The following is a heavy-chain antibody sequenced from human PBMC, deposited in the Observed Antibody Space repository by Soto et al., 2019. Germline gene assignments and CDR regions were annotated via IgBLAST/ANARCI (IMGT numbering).Heavy chain of an antibody. CDR3: ARDLEWELLPSDY. CDR1: GYTFTGYY. CDR2: INPNSGGT. D-gene: IGHD1-26*01. Sequence: QVQLVQSGAEVKKPGASVKVSCKASGYTFTGYYMHWMRQAPGQGLEWMGWINPNSGGTNYAQKVQGRVTMTRDTSISTAYMELSRLRSDDTAVYYCARDLEWELLPSDYWGQGTLVTVSS. V-gene: IGHV1-2*02. J-gene: IGHJ4*02.